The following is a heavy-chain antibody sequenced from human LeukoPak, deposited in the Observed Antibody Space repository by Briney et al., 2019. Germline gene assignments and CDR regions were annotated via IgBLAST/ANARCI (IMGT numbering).Heavy chain of an antibody. CDR1: GFTFSSYS. J-gene: IGHJ6*03. CDR2: ISSNSSTI. D-gene: IGHD3-10*01. V-gene: IGHV3-48*01. Sequence: GGSLRLSCAASGFTFSSYSMNWVRQAPGKGLEWVSYISSNSSTIYYADSVKGRFTISRDNSKNTLYLQMNSLKGDDTAVYYCAKDSAFYYIDVWGKGTTVIISS. CDR3: AKDSAFYYIDV.